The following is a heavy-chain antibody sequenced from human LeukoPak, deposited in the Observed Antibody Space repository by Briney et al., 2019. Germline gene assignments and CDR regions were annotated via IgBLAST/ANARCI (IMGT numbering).Heavy chain of an antibody. CDR1: GDSISSGGYY. Sequence: SETLSLTCAVSGDSISSGGYYWNWIRQHPGKGLGWIGYMYKTGSTNYNPSFKSRVIISFDTSRNQFSLKLNSVTAADTARYYCAREAAVSYGMDVWGQGTTVTVAS. J-gene: IGHJ6*02. CDR2: MYKTGST. V-gene: IGHV4-31*11. D-gene: IGHD4-17*01. CDR3: AREAAVSYGMDV.